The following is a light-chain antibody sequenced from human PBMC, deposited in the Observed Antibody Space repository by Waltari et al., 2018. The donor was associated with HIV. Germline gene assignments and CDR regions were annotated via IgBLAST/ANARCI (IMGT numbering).Light chain of an antibody. CDR3: HQYGTSPWT. CDR1: QSVPSNY. V-gene: IGKV3-20*01. CDR2: GAS. Sequence: EAVLTQSPGTLSLSPGERATIFCRASQSVPSNYVAWFQQKPGQAPRLFIYGASSRATGIPDRFSGSGSGTDFTLTITRLEPEDFAVYYCHQYGTSPWTFGQGTKVEIK. J-gene: IGKJ1*01.